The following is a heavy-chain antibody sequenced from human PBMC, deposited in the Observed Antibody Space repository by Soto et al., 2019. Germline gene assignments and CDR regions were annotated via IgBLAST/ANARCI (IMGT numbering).Heavy chain of an antibody. Sequence: QVQLRQWGAGLLKPSETLSLTCAVYGGSFSDYYWSWIRQPPGKGLEWIGEISHSGSTNYNPSLKSRVTISVDTSKNQFSLKLSSVTAADTAVYYCAKTYYGSGRRWFDPWGQGTLVTVSS. CDR2: ISHSGST. CDR1: GGSFSDYY. CDR3: AKTYYGSGRRWFDP. J-gene: IGHJ5*02. D-gene: IGHD3-10*01. V-gene: IGHV4-34*01.